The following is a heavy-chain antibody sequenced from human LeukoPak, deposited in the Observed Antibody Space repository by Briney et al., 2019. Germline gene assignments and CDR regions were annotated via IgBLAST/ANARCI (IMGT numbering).Heavy chain of an antibody. J-gene: IGHJ4*02. D-gene: IGHD6-19*01. CDR2: IWYDGSNK. Sequence: PGGSLRLSCAASGFTFSSSAMHWVRQAPGKGLEWVAVIWYDGSNKYYADSVKGRFTISRDNSKNTLYLQMNSLRAEDTAVYYCARDKGGVRYSSGWYRSYYFDYWGQGTLVTVSS. V-gene: IGHV3-33*08. CDR1: GFTFSSSA. CDR3: ARDKGGVRYSSGWYRSYYFDY.